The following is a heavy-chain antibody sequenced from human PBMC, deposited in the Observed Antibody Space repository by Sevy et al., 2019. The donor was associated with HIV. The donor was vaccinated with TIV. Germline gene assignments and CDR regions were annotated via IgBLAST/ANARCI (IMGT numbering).Heavy chain of an antibody. V-gene: IGHV3-7*03. CDR3: ARGGRSGDY. CDR1: GFTFNSYW. CDR2: IKQDGSEK. Sequence: GGSLRLSCAVSGFTFNSYWMSWVRQAPGKRLEWVANIKQDGSEKYYVDSVRGRFTISRDNAKNSLYLQMNSLRVDATAVYYCARGGRSGDYWGQGTLVTVSS. D-gene: IGHD3-10*01. J-gene: IGHJ4*02.